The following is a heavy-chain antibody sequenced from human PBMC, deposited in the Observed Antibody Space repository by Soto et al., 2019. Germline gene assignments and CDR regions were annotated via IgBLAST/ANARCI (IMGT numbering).Heavy chain of an antibody. CDR2: IYYSVST. CDR3: ARRSFSGYEGYNWFDP. J-gene: IGHJ5*02. Sequence: PSETLSLTCTVSGGSISSYYWSWIRQPPGKGLEWFGYIYYSVSTNYNPSLKCRVTISVDTSKNQFSLKLSSVTAADSVLYYCARRSFSGYEGYNWFDPWGQGTLVTVSS. D-gene: IGHD5-12*01. V-gene: IGHV4-59*01. CDR1: GGSISSYY.